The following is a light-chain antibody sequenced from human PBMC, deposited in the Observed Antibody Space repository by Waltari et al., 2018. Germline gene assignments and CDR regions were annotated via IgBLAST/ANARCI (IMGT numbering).Light chain of an antibody. V-gene: IGLV3-1*01. CDR1: KLGDKY. CDR3: CSYAGRVV. CDR2: QDA. Sequence: SYDLTQPPSVSVSPGQTATITCSGDKLGDKYVFWYQQKPGQSPVLVLYQDAKRPSGLSDRFSGSKSGNTASLTISGLQAEDEADYYCCSYAGRVVFGGGTKLTVL. J-gene: IGLJ2*01.